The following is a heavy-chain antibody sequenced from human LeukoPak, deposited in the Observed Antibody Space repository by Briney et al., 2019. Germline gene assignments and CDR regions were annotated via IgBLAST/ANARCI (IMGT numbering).Heavy chain of an antibody. V-gene: IGHV4-59*01. CDR3: ARQSDPYYHYGLDF. J-gene: IGHJ6*02. Sequence: PSETLSLTCALSGGSIKNYYWSWIRQPLGKGLEWIGYVYYTGTTSYNPSLKSRVTISVETSKNHSLTLNSVTAADTAVYHCARQSDPYYHYGLDFWGQGTTVIVSS. CDR2: VYYTGTT. CDR1: GGSIKNYY.